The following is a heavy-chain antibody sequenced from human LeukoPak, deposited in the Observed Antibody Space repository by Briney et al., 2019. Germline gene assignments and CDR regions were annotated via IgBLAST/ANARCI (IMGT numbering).Heavy chain of an antibody. V-gene: IGHV1-2*02. CDR2: INPNSGDT. CDR3: ARNPAGAVAGKFDY. J-gene: IGHJ4*02. Sequence: GASVKVSCKASGYTFTGYYMHWVRQAPGQGLEWMGWINPNSGDTNYAQKFQGRVTMTRDTSISTAYMELSRLRSDDTAVYYCARNPAGAVAGKFDYWGQGTLVTVSS. D-gene: IGHD6-19*01. CDR1: GYTFTGYY.